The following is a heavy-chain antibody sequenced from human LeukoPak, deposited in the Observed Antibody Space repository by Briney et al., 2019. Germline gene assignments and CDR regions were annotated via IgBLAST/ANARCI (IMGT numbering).Heavy chain of an antibody. V-gene: IGHV3-30-3*01. J-gene: IGHJ4*02. Sequence: PPGRSLRLSCAASGFTFSSDAMHWVRQAPGKGLEWVAVISYDGSNKYYADSVKGRFTISRDNSKNTLYLQINSLRAEDTAVYYCAKIVGATNSDYWGQGTLVTVSS. CDR3: AKIVGATNSDY. CDR1: GFTFSSDA. D-gene: IGHD1-26*01. CDR2: ISYDGSNK.